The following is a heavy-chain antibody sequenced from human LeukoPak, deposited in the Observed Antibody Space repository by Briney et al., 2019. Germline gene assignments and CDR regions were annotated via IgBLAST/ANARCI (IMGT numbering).Heavy chain of an antibody. CDR3: ARGSVVGMDV. Sequence: PGGSLRLSCAASGFTFSSYSMNWVRQAPGKGLEWVSSTSSSSSYIYYADSVKGRFTISRDNAKNSLYLQMNSLRAEDTAVYYCARGSVVGMDVWAKGPRSPSP. CDR1: GFTFSSYS. D-gene: IGHD2-21*01. J-gene: IGHJ6*02. V-gene: IGHV3-21*01. CDR2: TSSSSSYI.